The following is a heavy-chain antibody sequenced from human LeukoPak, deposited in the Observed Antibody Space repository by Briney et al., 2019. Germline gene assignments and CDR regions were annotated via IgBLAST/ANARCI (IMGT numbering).Heavy chain of an antibody. CDR1: GGSISSYS. J-gene: IGHJ4*02. V-gene: IGHV4-59*01. Sequence: SETLSLTCTVSGGSISSYSWTWIRQPPGKGLEWAGYIYFNGSTNYNPSLKSRVTISVDTSKNQFSLKLSSVTAADTAVYYCARARGIAAPFRYWGQGTLVTVSS. CDR2: IYFNGST. D-gene: IGHD6-13*01. CDR3: ARARGIAAPFRY.